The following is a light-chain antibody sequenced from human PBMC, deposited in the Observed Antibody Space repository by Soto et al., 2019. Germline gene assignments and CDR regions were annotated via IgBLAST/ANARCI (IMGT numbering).Light chain of an antibody. V-gene: IGKV1-27*01. Sequence: DTQMTQSPPSLSASVGDRVTITCRASQGISNYLAWYQQRPGKVPKLLIYAASTLLSGVPSRFSGSGSGTDFPLTINSLQPEDVATYYCQKYSSAPWTFGHRKKVEL. CDR3: QKYSSAPWT. CDR2: AAS. CDR1: QGISNY. J-gene: IGKJ1*01.